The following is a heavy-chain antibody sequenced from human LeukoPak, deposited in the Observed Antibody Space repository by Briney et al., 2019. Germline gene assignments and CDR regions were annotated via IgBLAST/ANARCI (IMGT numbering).Heavy chain of an antibody. J-gene: IGHJ4*02. CDR3: AKGPMGRIDY. Sequence: PGGSLRLSCAASGFTFSSYEMNWVRQAPGKGLEWVSYISSSGSTIYYADSVKGRFTISRENSKNTLYLQMNSLRAEDTAVFYCAKGPMGRIDYWGQGTLVTVSS. CDR2: ISSSGSTI. D-gene: IGHD2-15*01. V-gene: IGHV3-48*03. CDR1: GFTFSSYE.